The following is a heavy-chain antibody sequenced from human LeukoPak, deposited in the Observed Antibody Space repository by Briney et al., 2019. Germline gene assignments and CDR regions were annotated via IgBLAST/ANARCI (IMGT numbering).Heavy chain of an antibody. J-gene: IGHJ6*03. D-gene: IGHD3-10*01. V-gene: IGHV3-48*03. CDR3: ARGGFAMVPLYYYYMDV. CDR2: ISSSGSTI. Sequence: GGSLRLSCAASGFTFSSYEMNWVRQAPGKGLEWVSYISSSGSTIYYADSVKGRFTISRDNAKNSLYLQMNSLRAEDTAVYYCARGGFAMVPLYYYYMDVWGKGTTVTISS. CDR1: GFTFSSYE.